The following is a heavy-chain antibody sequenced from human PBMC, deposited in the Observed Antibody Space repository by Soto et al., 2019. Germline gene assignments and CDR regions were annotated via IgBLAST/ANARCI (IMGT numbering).Heavy chain of an antibody. CDR2: IYHSGST. J-gene: IGHJ4*02. CDR3: ARGGITMVRGVYFDY. V-gene: IGHV4-30-2*01. Sequence: TLSLTCAVSEGSSVSGGYSWSWIRQPPGKGLEWIGYIYHSGSTYYNPSLKSRVTISVDRSKNQFSLKLSSVTAADTAVYYCARGGITMVRGVYFDYWGQGTLVTVS. D-gene: IGHD3-10*01. CDR1: EGSSVSGGYS.